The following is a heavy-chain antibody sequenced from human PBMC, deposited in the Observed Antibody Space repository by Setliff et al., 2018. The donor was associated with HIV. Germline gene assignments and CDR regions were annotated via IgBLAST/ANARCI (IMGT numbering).Heavy chain of an antibody. CDR2: MNPNSGNT. CDR1: GYTFTRYD. J-gene: IGHJ5*02. CDR3: ARTWGAGVTGYWFEP. D-gene: IGHD3-9*01. V-gene: IGHV1-8*01. Sequence: ASVKVSCKTSGYTFTRYDINWVRQATGQGLEWMGWMNPNSGNTGFAQKFQGRVTMTRNTSISTAYMELRSLRSEDTAVYFCARTWGAGVTGYWFEPWGQGTRVTVSS.